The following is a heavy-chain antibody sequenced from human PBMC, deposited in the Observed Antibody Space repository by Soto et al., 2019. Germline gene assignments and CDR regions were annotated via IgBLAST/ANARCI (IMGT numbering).Heavy chain of an antibody. J-gene: IGHJ4*02. CDR1: GFTFSSYE. D-gene: IGHD2-21*02. CDR3: ARGYGGNSRYYFDY. V-gene: IGHV3-48*03. Sequence: EVQLVESGGDLVQPGGSLRLSCAASGFTFSSYEMNWVRQAPGKGLEWVSYISSSGSTRYFADSVKGRFTISRDNAKNSLCLQMNSLRAEDTAVYYCARGYGGNSRYYFDYWGQGTLVTVSS. CDR2: ISSSGSTR.